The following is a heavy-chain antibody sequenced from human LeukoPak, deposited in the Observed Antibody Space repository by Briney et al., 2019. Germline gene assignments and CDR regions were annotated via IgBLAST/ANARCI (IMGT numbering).Heavy chain of an antibody. Sequence: GASVKVSCKASGYTFTSYDINWVRQATGQGLEWMGWMNPNSGNTGYAQKFQGRVTMTRNTSISTAYMELSSLRSEDTAVYYCARLWPSYYYYYMDVWGKGTTVTISS. D-gene: IGHD3-10*01. V-gene: IGHV1-8*02. CDR1: GYTFTSYD. CDR2: MNPNSGNT. CDR3: ARLWPSYYYYYMDV. J-gene: IGHJ6*03.